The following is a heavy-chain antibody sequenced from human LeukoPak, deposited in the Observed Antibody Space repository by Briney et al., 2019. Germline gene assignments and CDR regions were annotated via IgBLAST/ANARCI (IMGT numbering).Heavy chain of an antibody. D-gene: IGHD5-12*01. J-gene: IGHJ4*02. CDR2: ISGSGGST. Sequence: GGSLRLSCAASGFTFSSYAMSWVRQAPGKGLEWVSAISGSGGSTYYADSVKGRFTISRDNSKNTLYLQMNSLRAEDTAVYYCAKVLEVNSGYLGDLDYWGQGTLVTVSS. V-gene: IGHV3-23*01. CDR1: GFTFSSYA. CDR3: AKVLEVNSGYLGDLDY.